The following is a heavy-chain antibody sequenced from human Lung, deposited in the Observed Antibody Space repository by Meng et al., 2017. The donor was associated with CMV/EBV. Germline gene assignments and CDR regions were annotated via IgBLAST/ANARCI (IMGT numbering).Heavy chain of an antibody. CDR3: AKDISPTPVMSDGMDV. D-gene: IGHD3-16*01. CDR2: INWSGDRA. Sequence: GGSXRLXXAASGFTFDDYAIHWVRQPPGKGLEWVSGINWSGDRAVYADSVKGRFIVSRDNAKNSLFLQMNTLRAEDTALYYCAKDISPTPVMSDGMDVWGQGXTVTVSS. CDR1: GFTFDDYA. J-gene: IGHJ6*02. V-gene: IGHV3-9*01.